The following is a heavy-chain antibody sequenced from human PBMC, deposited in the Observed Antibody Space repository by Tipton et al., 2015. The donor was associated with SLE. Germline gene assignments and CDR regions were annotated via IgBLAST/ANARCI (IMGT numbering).Heavy chain of an antibody. CDR1: GGSISSYY. Sequence: TLSLTCTVSGGSISSYYWSWTRQPPGKGLEWIGYIYYSGSTNYSGSTNYNPSLKSRVTISLDTSKNQFSLKLSSVTAADTAVYYCARELGMVAFDIWGQGTMVTVSS. J-gene: IGHJ3*02. V-gene: IGHV4-59*01. CDR3: ARELGMVAFDI. D-gene: IGHD7-27*01. CDR2: IYYSGSTNYSGST.